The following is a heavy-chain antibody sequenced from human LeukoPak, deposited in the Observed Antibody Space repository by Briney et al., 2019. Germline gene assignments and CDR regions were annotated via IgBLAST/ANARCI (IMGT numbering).Heavy chain of an antibody. CDR2: ISWNSGSI. CDR3: AKASLWFGDHIPETGFDP. J-gene: IGHJ5*02. CDR1: GFTFDDYA. V-gene: IGHV3-9*01. Sequence: LAGGSLRLSCAASGFTFDDYAMHWVRQAPGKGLEWVSGISWNSGSIGYADSVKGRFTISRDNAKNSLYLQMNSLRAEDTALYYCAKASLWFGDHIPETGFDPWGQGTLVTVSS. D-gene: IGHD3-10*01.